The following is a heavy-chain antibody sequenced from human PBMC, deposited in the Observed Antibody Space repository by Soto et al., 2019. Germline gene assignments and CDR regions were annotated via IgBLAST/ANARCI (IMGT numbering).Heavy chain of an antibody. CDR2: IWYDGSNK. D-gene: IGHD6-19*01. CDR1: GFTFSSYG. V-gene: IGHV3-33*01. J-gene: IGHJ4*02. Sequence: QTGGSLRLSCAASGFTFSSYGMHWVRQAPGKGLEWVAVIWYDGSNKYYADSVKGRFTISRDNSKNTLYLQMNSLRAEDTAVYYCARGVSPGSGVYLDYWGQGTLVTVSS. CDR3: ARGVSPGSGVYLDY.